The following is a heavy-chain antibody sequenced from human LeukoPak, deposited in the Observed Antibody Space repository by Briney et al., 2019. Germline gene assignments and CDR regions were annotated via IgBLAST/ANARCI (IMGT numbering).Heavy chain of an antibody. CDR3: AREYSGSQSAFDI. CDR1: GFTFSIYA. D-gene: IGHD1-26*01. CDR2: ISGSGGST. J-gene: IGHJ3*02. V-gene: IGHV3-23*01. Sequence: GGSLRLSCAASGFTFSIYAMSWVRQAPGKGLEWVSAISGSGGSTYYADSVKGRFTISRDNSKNSLYLQMNSLRAEDTAVYYCAREYSGSQSAFDIWGQGTMVTVSS.